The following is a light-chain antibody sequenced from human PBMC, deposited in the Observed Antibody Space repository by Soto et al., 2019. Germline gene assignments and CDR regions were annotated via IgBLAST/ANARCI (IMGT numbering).Light chain of an antibody. CDR3: QRYDNLPQLS. Sequence: DIQMTQSPSSLSASVGDRVTITCQASQDISNYLNWYQQKPGKAPKLLIYDASNWETGVPSMFSGSGSGTYFPFTISSLQPEDIATYYCQRYDNLPQLSFGGGTKVEIK. V-gene: IGKV1-33*01. J-gene: IGKJ4*01. CDR2: DAS. CDR1: QDISNY.